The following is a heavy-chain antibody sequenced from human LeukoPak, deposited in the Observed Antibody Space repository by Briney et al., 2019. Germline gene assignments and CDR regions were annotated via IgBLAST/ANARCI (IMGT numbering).Heavy chain of an antibody. J-gene: IGHJ4*02. CDR3: ASQYCSSTSCSREPFDY. D-gene: IGHD2-2*01. CDR2: IYDSGSI. CDR1: GGSISSSSYY. Sequence: PSETLSLTCTVSGGSISSSSYYWGWIRQPPGKGLEWIGSIYDSGSIYYNPSLKSRVTISVDTSKNQFSLKLSSVTAADTAVYYCASQYCSSTSCSREPFDYWGQGTLVTVSS. V-gene: IGHV4-39*01.